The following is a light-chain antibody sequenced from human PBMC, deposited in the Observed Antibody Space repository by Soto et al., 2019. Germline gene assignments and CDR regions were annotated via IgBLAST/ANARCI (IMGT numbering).Light chain of an antibody. CDR2: DAS. CDR1: QSINNR. V-gene: IGKV1-5*01. J-gene: IGKJ1*01. CDR3: NKYIGNLWI. Sequence: IQMTQSPSTLSASIGDRVTITCRASQSINNRLAWYQQIPGKAPKLLVYDASTLQSGVPSRFSGSGSGTELTLTISSLQPVDFAPYNANKYIGNLWIFGQGTRWIS.